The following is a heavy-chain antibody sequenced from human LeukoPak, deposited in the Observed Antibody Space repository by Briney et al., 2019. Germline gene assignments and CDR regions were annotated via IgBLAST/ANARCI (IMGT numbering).Heavy chain of an antibody. J-gene: IGHJ4*02. V-gene: IGHV3-7*02. Sequence: GGSLRLSCAASGFTFSRYWMSWVRQAPGKGLEWVANIKEDGTVKYYVESVKGRFTISRDNAKNSLYLQMNSLRAEDTAVNYCAASITMFDYWGQGTLVTVSS. CDR2: IKEDGTVK. D-gene: IGHD3-10*01. CDR1: GFTFSRYW. CDR3: AASITMFDY.